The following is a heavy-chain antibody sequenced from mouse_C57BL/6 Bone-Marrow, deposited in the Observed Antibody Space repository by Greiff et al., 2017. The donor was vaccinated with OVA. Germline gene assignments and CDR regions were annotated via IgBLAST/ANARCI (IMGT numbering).Heavy chain of an antibody. CDR3: ARIGGSDYYAMDY. D-gene: IGHD2-14*01. CDR2: IYPGSGST. V-gene: IGHV1-55*01. J-gene: IGHJ4*01. CDR1: GYTFTSYW. Sequence: VKLQQPGAELVKPGASVKMSCKASGYTFTSYWITWVKQRPGQGLEWIGDIYPGSGSTNYNEKFKSKATLTVDTSSSTAYMQLSSLTSEDSAVYYCARIGGSDYYAMDYWGQGTSVTVSS.